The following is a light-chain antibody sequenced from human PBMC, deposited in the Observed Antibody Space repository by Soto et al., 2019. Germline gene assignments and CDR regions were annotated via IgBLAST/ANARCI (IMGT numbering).Light chain of an antibody. CDR1: QSVGNN. CDR2: DAY. J-gene: IGKJ1*01. CDR3: QHYHSWPPQT. Sequence: EIVMTQSPATLSVSPGERTTLSCRASQSVGNNLAWYQQKPGQAPRLLIYDAYTRATGIPARFSGSGSGTDFTTTISSLQSEDFAVYYCQHYHSWPPQTFGQGTKVEMK. V-gene: IGKV3-15*01.